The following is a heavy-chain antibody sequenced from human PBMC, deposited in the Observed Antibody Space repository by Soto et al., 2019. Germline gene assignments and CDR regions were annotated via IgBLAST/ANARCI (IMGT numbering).Heavy chain of an antibody. J-gene: IGHJ4*02. CDR1: GFTFSSYG. Sequence: QVQLVESGGGVVQPGRSLRLSCAASGFTFSSYGMHWVRQAPGKGLEWVAVISYDGSNKYYADSVKGRFTISRDNSKNTLYLQMNSLRAEDTAVYYCAKADYDFWSGYSYDYWGQGTLVTVSS. V-gene: IGHV3-30*18. D-gene: IGHD3-3*01. CDR2: ISYDGSNK. CDR3: AKADYDFWSGYSYDY.